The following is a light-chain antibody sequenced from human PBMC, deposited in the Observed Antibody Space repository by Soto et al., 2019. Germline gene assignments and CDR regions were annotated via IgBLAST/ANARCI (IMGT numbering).Light chain of an antibody. CDR2: ATS. Sequence: AFQMTQSPSSLSASVGDRVTITCRASQDIRTELGWYQQKPGNAPKLLIYATSILQSGVPSRFSGIGSGTDFTLTISSLQPEDFATYYCLQDYSYPRTFGQGTKVDIK. CDR3: LQDYSYPRT. V-gene: IGKV1-6*01. CDR1: QDIRTE. J-gene: IGKJ1*01.